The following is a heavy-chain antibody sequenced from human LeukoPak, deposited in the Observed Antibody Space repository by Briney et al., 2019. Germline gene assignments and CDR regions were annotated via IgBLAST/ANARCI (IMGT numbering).Heavy chain of an antibody. Sequence: PSETLSLTCTVSGGSISSYYWSWIRQPPGKGLEWIGEINHSGSTNYNPSLKSRVTISVDTSKNQFSLKLSSVTAADTAVYYCARGHRPTIVVVPAANGYYYYGMDVWGQGITVTVSS. V-gene: IGHV4-34*01. CDR2: INHSGST. D-gene: IGHD2-2*01. J-gene: IGHJ6*02. CDR1: GGSISSYY. CDR3: ARGHRPTIVVVPAANGYYYYGMDV.